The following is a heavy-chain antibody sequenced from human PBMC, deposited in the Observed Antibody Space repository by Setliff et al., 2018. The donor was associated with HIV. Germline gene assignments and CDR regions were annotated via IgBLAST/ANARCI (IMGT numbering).Heavy chain of an antibody. J-gene: IGHJ6*03. V-gene: IGHV7-4-1*02. D-gene: IGHD6-19*01. Sequence: ASVKVSCKASGYTFTSYAMNWVRQAPGQGLEWMGWINTNTGNPTYAQGFTGRFVSSLDTSVSTAYLQISSLKAEDTAVYYCARVYSSGWYGDYYYYYYMDVWGKGTTVTVSS. CDR3: ARVYSSGWYGDYYYYYYMDV. CDR2: INTNTGNP. CDR1: GYTFTSYA.